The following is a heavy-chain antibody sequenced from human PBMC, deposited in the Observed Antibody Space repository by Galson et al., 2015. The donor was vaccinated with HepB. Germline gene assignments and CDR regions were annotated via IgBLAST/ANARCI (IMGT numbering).Heavy chain of an antibody. CDR1: GDSVSSNSAA. J-gene: IGHJ4*02. CDR3: ARNTIFGVVDY. CDR2: TCYRSKWYN. Sequence: CAISGDSVSSNSAAWNWIRRPPSRGLEWLGRTCYRSKWYNDYAVSVKSRITINPDTSKNQFSLQLDSVTPEDTALYFCARNTIFGVVDYWGQGTLVTVSS. D-gene: IGHD3-3*01. V-gene: IGHV6-1*01.